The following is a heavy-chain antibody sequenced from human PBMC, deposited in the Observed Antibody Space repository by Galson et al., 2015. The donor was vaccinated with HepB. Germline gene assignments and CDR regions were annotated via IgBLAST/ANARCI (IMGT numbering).Heavy chain of an antibody. J-gene: IGHJ4*02. CDR3: AKGTTDVDY. Sequence: SLRLYCAATGVTFSSLGMTWVRQAPGQGLECVAAAGVNARRTDYADSVKARFIIFRDNSRNMLYLQMNNVGTEETGVYYCAKGTTDVDYWGQRTLVTVSS. V-gene: IGHV3-23*01. CDR1: GVTFSSLG. D-gene: IGHD1-1*01. CDR2: AGVNARRT.